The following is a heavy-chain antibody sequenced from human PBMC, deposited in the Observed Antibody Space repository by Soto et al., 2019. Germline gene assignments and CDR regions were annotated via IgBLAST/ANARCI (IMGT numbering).Heavy chain of an antibody. CDR3: AKDEDDFWSGYYPFDY. J-gene: IGHJ4*02. CDR2: ITYDGSNK. CDR1: GFTFSSYA. V-gene: IGHV3-30*04. Sequence: PGGSLRLSCAASGFTFSSYAMHWVRQAPGKGLEWVAVITYDGSNKYYADSVKGRFTISRDNSKNTLYLQMNSLRAEDTAVYYCAKDEDDFWSGYYPFDYWGQGTLVTVSS. D-gene: IGHD3-3*01.